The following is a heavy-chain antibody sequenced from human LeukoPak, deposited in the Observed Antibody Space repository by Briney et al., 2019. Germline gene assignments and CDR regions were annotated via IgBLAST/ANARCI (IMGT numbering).Heavy chain of an antibody. Sequence: PSETLSLTCTVSGGSISSGDYYWSWIRQLPGKGLEWIGYIYYSGNTYYNPSLKSRVTISVDTSKNQFSLKLSSVTAADTAVYYCARDYSYNGVGWFDPWGQGTLVTVSS. CDR3: ARDYSYNGVGWFDP. CDR1: GGSISSGDYY. D-gene: IGHD5-18*01. J-gene: IGHJ5*02. V-gene: IGHV4-30-4*01. CDR2: IYYSGNT.